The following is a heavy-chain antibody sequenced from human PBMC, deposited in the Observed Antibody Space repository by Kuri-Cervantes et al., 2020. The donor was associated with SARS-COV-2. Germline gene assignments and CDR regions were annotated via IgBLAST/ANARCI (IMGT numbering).Heavy chain of an antibody. Sequence: GESLKISCAASGFTFSNAWMSWVRQAPGKGLEWVGRIKSKTDGGTTDYAAPVKGRFTISRDDSKNTLYLQMNSLRAEDTAVYYCARVMKDYDFWSGYSEYQNWFDPWGQGTLVTVSS. CDR1: GFTFSNAW. V-gene: IGHV3-15*01. J-gene: IGHJ5*02. CDR3: ARVMKDYDFWSGYSEYQNWFDP. D-gene: IGHD3-3*01. CDR2: IKSKTDGGTT.